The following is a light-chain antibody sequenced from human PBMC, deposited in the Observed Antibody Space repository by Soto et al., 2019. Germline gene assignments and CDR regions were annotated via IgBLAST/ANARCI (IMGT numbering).Light chain of an antibody. J-gene: IGKJ2*01. CDR1: QAVGYN. V-gene: IGKV3-15*01. Sequence: EVVMTQSPATLYVSPGERVTLSCRASQAVGYNLAWYQHKPGQAPRLLIYGASTRVTGIPTRFSGSGSGTEFSLPHSSLQSEDFGIYYYQQSYTFGQGTKLEIK. CDR2: GAS. CDR3: QQSYT.